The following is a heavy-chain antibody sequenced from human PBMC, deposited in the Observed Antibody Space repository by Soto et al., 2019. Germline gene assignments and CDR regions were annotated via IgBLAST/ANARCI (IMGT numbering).Heavy chain of an antibody. V-gene: IGHV4-39*01. Sequence: PSETLSLTCTVSGGSINNNHYYWGWVRQPPGKGLEWIGSISYSGTTYFNPSLKSRVVKSVDTSRNQFSLRLTSVTAADTAVYYCASQGFGVLHGLVDVWGQGTTVTVSS. CDR1: GGSINNNHYY. CDR3: ASQGFGVLHGLVDV. D-gene: IGHD3-10*01. J-gene: IGHJ6*02. CDR2: ISYSGTT.